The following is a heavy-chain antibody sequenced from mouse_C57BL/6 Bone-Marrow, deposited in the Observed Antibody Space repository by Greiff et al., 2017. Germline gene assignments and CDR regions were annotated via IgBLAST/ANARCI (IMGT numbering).Heavy chain of an antibody. J-gene: IGHJ2*01. CDR3: TSGAYYFDY. V-gene: IGHV1-15*01. CDR2: IDPETGGT. CDR1: GYTFTDYE. Sequence: QVQLQQSGAELVRPGASVTLSCKASGYTFTDYEMHWVKQTPVHGLEWIGAIDPETGGTAYNQKFKGKAILTADKSSSTAYMELRSLTSEDSAVYYCTSGAYYFDYWSQGTTLTVSS.